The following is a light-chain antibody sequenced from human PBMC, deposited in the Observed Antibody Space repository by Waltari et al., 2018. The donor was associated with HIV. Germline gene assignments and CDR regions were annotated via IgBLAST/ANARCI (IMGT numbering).Light chain of an antibody. CDR2: WAS. V-gene: IGKV4-1*01. CDR1: QSILYSANNKNY. J-gene: IGKJ1*01. Sequence: RATINCKSSQSILYSANNKNYLTWYQQKPGQPPKLLIYWASTRESGVPDRFSGSGSGTDFTLTISSLQAEDVAVYYCQQYYSTPWTFGQGTKVEIK. CDR3: QQYYSTPWT.